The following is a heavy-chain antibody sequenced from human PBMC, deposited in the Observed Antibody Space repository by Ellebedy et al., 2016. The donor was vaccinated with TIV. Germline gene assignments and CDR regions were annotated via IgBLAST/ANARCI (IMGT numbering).Heavy chain of an antibody. D-gene: IGHD6-19*01. V-gene: IGHV3-66*02. Sequence: GESLKISCASSGFAVSSNYMTWVRQAPGRGLEWVSLIYRDGNTNYADSVRGRFTISRDTSKDPLDLQMNSLRPEDTAVYYCTKEGAEAGRPAYLSYDHWGQGTLVTVSS. CDR2: IYRDGNT. CDR1: GFAVSSNY. J-gene: IGHJ4*02. CDR3: TKEGAEAGRPAYLSYDH.